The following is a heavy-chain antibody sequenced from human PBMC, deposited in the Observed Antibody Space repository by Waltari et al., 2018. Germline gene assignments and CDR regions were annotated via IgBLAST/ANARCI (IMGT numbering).Heavy chain of an antibody. CDR2: INHRGST. Sequence: QVQLQQWGAGLLKPSETLSLTCAVSGGSFSGYYWSWIRQPPGKGLAWIGEINHRGSTNYNPSLKSRVTISVDTSKNQFSLKLSSVTAADTAVYYCARFLGDYDFWSGYYRTFDYWGQGTLVTVSS. D-gene: IGHD3-3*01. CDR3: ARFLGDYDFWSGYYRTFDY. J-gene: IGHJ4*02. V-gene: IGHV4-34*01. CDR1: GGSFSGYY.